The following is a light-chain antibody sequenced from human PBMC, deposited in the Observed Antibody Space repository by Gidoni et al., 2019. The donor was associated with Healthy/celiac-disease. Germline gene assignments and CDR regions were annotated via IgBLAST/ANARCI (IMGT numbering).Light chain of an antibody. CDR3: QQYDNLPSLT. J-gene: IGKJ4*01. V-gene: IGKV1-8*01. CDR2: AAS. CDR1: QGISSY. Sequence: AIRITQSPSSLSASTGDRVTITCRASQGISSYLAWYQQKPGKAPKLLIYAASTLQSVVPSRFSGSGSGTDFTLTISCLQSEDFATYYCQQYDNLPSLTFGGGTKVEIK.